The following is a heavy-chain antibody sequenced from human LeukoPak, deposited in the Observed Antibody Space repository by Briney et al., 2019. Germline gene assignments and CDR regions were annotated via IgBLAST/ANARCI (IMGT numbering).Heavy chain of an antibody. D-gene: IGHD5-12*01. Sequence: PGGSPRLSCAASGFRISGYVMHWVRQAPGKGPESVSAISPDGTTYYANSVKGRFTISGDNSQNTLYLQMGSLTTEDMAVYYCARESQGGSDYWGQGTLVTVSS. CDR1: GFRISGYV. J-gene: IGHJ4*02. CDR2: ISPDGTT. V-gene: IGHV3-64*01. CDR3: ARESQGGSDY.